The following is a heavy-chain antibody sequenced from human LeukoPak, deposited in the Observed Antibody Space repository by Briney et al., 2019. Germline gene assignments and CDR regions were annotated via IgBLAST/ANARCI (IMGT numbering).Heavy chain of an antibody. D-gene: IGHD3-10*01. V-gene: IGHV1-69*13. CDR3: ARDRFGPWAFDI. J-gene: IGHJ3*02. CDR1: GGTFSSYA. CDR2: IIPIFGTA. Sequence: ASVKVSCKAPGGTFSSYAISWVRQAPGQGLEWIAGIIPIFGTAHYAQTFQGRVTVTSDVSTSTAYMELSSLRSEDTAVYYCARDRFGPWAFDIWGQGTMVTVSS.